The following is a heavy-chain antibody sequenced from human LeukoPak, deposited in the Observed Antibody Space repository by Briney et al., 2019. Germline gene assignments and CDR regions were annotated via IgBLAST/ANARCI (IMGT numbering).Heavy chain of an antibody. J-gene: IGHJ6*03. CDR3: AKRGSGWYEDYYYYMDV. V-gene: IGHV3-23*01. CDR2: IGGSGGGT. CDR1: GFTFSTYG. Sequence: GGSLRLSCAASGFTFSTYGMSWVRQAPGKGLEWVSAIGGSGGGTYYADSVKGRFTISRDNSKNTLYLQMTSLRAEDTAVYYCAKRGSGWYEDYYYYMDVWGKGTTVTISS. D-gene: IGHD6-19*01.